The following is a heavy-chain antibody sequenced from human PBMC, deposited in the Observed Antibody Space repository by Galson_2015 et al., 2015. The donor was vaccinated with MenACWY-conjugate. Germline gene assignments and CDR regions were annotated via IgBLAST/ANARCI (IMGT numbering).Heavy chain of an antibody. Sequence: SLRLSCAASGFVFSDYYMTWVRQAPGKGLEWVANIKQDSTEKYYMASVKGRFTISRDNPKNSVFLQMNSLRAEDTAVYYCANSPPLYDFWSDYYNAFHIWGQGTMVTVSA. CDR1: GFVFSDYY. V-gene: IGHV3-7*03. J-gene: IGHJ3*02. CDR3: ANSPPLYDFWSDYYNAFHI. D-gene: IGHD3-3*01. CDR2: IKQDSTEK.